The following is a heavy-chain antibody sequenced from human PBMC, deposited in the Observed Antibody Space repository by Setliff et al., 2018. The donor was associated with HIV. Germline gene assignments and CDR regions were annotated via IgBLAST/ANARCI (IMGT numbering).Heavy chain of an antibody. Sequence: ASVKVSCKASGYIFRNDAMNWVRQAPGQGLEWMGWINTNTGNPTYAQGFTGRFVFSLDTSVSTAYLQISSLKAEDTAVYYCAREASRCAFDIWGQGTMVTVSS. CDR2: INTNTGNP. J-gene: IGHJ3*02. CDR3: AREASRCAFDI. V-gene: IGHV7-4-1*02. CDR1: GYIFRNDA.